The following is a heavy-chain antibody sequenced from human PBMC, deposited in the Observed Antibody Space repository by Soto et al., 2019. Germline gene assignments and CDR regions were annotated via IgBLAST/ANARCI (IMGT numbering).Heavy chain of an antibody. V-gene: IGHV4-61*01. CDR1: GGSVSSGSYY. CDR2: IYYSGRS. J-gene: IGHJ4*02. CDR3: ASVCGAPYCGGEHYY. Sequence: QVQLQESGPGLVKPSETLSLTCTVSGGSVSSGSYYWSWIRQPPGKGLEWIGYIYYSGRSNYHPSLKSRVTISVDTSKNQFTRKLSSVTAADTAVYYCASVCGAPYCGGEHYYWGQGTLVTVSS. D-gene: IGHD2-21*01.